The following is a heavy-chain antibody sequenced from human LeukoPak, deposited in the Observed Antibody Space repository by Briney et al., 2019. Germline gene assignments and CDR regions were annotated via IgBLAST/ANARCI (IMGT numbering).Heavy chain of an antibody. CDR2: INHSGST. CDR1: GGSFSGYY. J-gene: IGHJ4*02. Sequence: SETLSLTCAAYGGSFSGYYWSWIRQPPGKGLEWIGEINHSGSTNYNPSLKSRVTISVDTSKNQFPLKLSSVTAADTAVYYCARPPVAYSSSWYRYYFDYWGQGTLVTVSS. D-gene: IGHD6-13*01. V-gene: IGHV4-34*01. CDR3: ARPPVAYSSSWYRYYFDY.